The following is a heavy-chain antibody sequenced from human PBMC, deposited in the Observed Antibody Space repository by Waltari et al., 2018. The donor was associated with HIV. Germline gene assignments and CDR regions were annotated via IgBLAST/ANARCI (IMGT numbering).Heavy chain of an antibody. V-gene: IGHV3-33*01. J-gene: IGHJ4*02. CDR2: VWYDGKNK. Sequence: QVQLVESGGGVVQPGRFLRLSCAAAGFTLSSHAMHWVRQAPGKGLEWLAVVWYDGKNKYYADSVKGRFTVSRDNSKNTLFLQMNSLRVDDTAVYYCARTPYDTSGYCFDYWGQGTLVTVSS. CDR1: GFTLSSHA. CDR3: ARTPYDTSGYCFDY. D-gene: IGHD3-22*01.